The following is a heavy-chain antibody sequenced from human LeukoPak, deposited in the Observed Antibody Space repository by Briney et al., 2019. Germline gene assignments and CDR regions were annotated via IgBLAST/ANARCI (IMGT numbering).Heavy chain of an antibody. CDR3: AGPYGDYVYDAFDI. CDR1: GYTFTSYG. Sequence: ASVKVSCKASGYTFTSYGISWVRQAPGQGLEWMGWISAYNGNTNYAQKLQGRVTMTTDTSTSTAYMELRSLRSDDTAVYYCAGPYGDYVYDAFDIWGQGTMVTVSS. J-gene: IGHJ3*02. D-gene: IGHD4-17*01. V-gene: IGHV1-18*01. CDR2: ISAYNGNT.